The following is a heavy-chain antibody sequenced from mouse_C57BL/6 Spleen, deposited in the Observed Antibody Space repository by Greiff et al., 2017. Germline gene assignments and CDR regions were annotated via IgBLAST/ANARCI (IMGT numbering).Heavy chain of an antibody. V-gene: IGHV1-52*01. J-gene: IGHJ2*01. CDR1: GYTFPSYW. Sequence: QVQLQPPGAALVRPGSSVQLSCKASGYTFPSYWMPWVKQRPIQGLEWIGNIDPSDSETHYNQKFKDKATLTVDKSSSTAYMQLSSLTSEDSAVYDCARSQGKGGFDYWGQGTTLTVAS. D-gene: IGHD1-3*01. CDR2: IDPSDSET. CDR3: ARSQGKGGFDY.